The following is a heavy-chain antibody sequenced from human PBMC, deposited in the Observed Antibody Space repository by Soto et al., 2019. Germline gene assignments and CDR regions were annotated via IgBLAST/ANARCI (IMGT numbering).Heavy chain of an antibody. CDR3: ARTTDGHHDSLDY. CDR2: INQDGNED. CDR1: GFTFSSYW. Sequence: VHLEESGGGLVQPGGSLRLSCAASGFTFSSYWMNWVRQAPGKGLEWVANINQDGNEDNLLDSVKGRFTISRDNAKNSLFVQMNSLRADATAVYYRARTTDGHHDSLDYWGQGAPVSASS. J-gene: IGHJ4*02. D-gene: IGHD4-4*01. V-gene: IGHV3-7*03.